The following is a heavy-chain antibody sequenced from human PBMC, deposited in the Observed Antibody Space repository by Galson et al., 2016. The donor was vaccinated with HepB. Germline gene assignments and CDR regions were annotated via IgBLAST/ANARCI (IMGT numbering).Heavy chain of an antibody. D-gene: IGHD6-13*01. CDR1: GYSFISYW. J-gene: IGHJ4*02. V-gene: IGHV5-51*01. Sequence: QSGAEVKKPGESLKISCKASGYSFISYWIGWVRQMPGEGLEWMGIIYPGDSDTRYSPSFEGQVTISADKSISTACLQWSSLKASDTAMYYCARGQSSSWYKNYFDYWGQGTLVTVSS. CDR2: IYPGDSDT. CDR3: ARGQSSSWYKNYFDY.